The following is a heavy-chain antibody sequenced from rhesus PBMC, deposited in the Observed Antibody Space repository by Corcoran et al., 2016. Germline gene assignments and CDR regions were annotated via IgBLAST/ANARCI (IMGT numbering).Heavy chain of an antibody. CDR1: GASISSYW. J-gene: IGHJ4*01. CDR2: SLGNSCNS. D-gene: IGHD4-4*01. Sequence: QVQLQESGPGLVKPSEPLSLTCAVSGASISSYWWSWIRQPPGKGLEWIGGSLGNSCNSYYNPSLKSRVISSKDASRNQFSLKLSSVTAADTAVYYCARSGYGSGGVYWGQGILVTVSS. CDR3: ARSGYGSGGVY. V-gene: IGHV4-80*01.